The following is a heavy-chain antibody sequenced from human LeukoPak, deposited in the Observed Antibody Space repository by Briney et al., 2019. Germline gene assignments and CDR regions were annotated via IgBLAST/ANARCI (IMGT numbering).Heavy chain of an antibody. V-gene: IGHV1-69*13. J-gene: IGHJ6*02. CDR1: GGTFSSYA. Sequence: GASVKDSCKASGGTFSSYATSWVRQAPGQRLEWMARIIPIFGTANYAQKFQGRVTITADESTSTAYTDLSSLRSEDTAVYYCARRLIAAAGTGPPGYYYGMDVWGQGTTVTVSS. CDR3: ARRLIAAAGTGPPGYYYGMDV. D-gene: IGHD6-13*01. CDR2: IIPIFGTA.